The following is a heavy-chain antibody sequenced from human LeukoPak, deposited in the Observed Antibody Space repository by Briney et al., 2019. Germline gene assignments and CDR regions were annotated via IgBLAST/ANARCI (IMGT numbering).Heavy chain of an antibody. D-gene: IGHD6-19*01. CDR2: IYSGGST. Sequence: GGSLRLSCAASGFTVSRNYMSWVRQAPGKGLEWVSVIYSGGSTYYADSVKGRFTISRDNSKNTLYLQMNSLRAEDTAVYYCAKDRYSSGWYDYFDYWGQGTLVTVSS. CDR3: AKDRYSSGWYDYFDY. CDR1: GFTVSRNY. V-gene: IGHV3-53*01. J-gene: IGHJ4*02.